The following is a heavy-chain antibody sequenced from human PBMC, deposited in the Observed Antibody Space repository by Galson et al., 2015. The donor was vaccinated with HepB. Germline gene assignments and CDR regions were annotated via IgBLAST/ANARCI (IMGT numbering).Heavy chain of an antibody. J-gene: IGHJ3*02. V-gene: IGHV4-31*03. CDR2: IYYSGST. Sequence: TLSLTCTVSGGSISSGGYYWSWIRQHPGKGLEWIGYIYYSGSTYYNPSLKSRVTISVDTSKNQFSLKLSSVTAADTAVYYCARYLGRRYCSSTSCAGDAFDIWGQGTMVTVSS. D-gene: IGHD2-2*01. CDR1: GGSISSGGYY. CDR3: ARYLGRRYCSSTSCAGDAFDI.